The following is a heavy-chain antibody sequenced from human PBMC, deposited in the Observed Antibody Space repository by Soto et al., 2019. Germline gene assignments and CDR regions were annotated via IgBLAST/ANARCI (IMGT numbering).Heavy chain of an antibody. D-gene: IGHD5-12*01. CDR1: GGSISSGDYY. J-gene: IGHJ4*02. CDR2: IYYREST. CDR3: ARVIKSRSLYSYDVVFDY. V-gene: IGHV4-30-4*01. Sequence: QVQLQESGPGLVKPSQTLSLTCTVSGGSISSGDYYWSWIRQPPGKGLDWIGYIYYRESTYYNPSLKIRVTISVDTSKNQFSLKLSSVTAADTAVYYCARVIKSRSLYSYDVVFDYWGQGTLVTVSS.